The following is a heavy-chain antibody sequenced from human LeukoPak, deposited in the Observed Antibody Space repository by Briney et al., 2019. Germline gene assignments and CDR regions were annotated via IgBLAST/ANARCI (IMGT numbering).Heavy chain of an antibody. CDR2: ISYDGSNK. D-gene: IGHD3-10*01. J-gene: IGHJ6*02. CDR1: GFTFSSYA. CDR3: AREGWFGELPPGGMDV. Sequence: GGSLGLSCAASGFTFSSYAMHWVRQAPGKGLEWVAVISYDGSNKYYADSVKGRFTISRDNSKNTLYLLMNSLRAEDTAVYYCAREGWFGELPPGGMDVWGQGTTVTVSS. V-gene: IGHV3-30-3*01.